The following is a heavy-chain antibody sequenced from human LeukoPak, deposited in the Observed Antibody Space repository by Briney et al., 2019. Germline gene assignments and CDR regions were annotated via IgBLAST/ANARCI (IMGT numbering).Heavy chain of an antibody. D-gene: IGHD5-24*01. V-gene: IGHV3-7*04. Sequence: GGSLRLSCVASGFTFSNYWMTWVRQAPGKGLEWVANIKQDGSKKSYVDSVKGRFTISRDNAKNSLYLQMNSLRAEDTAIYYCTRVGYIDEGIDYWGQGTLVTVSS. CDR1: GFTFSNYW. CDR2: IKQDGSKK. CDR3: TRVGYIDEGIDY. J-gene: IGHJ4*02.